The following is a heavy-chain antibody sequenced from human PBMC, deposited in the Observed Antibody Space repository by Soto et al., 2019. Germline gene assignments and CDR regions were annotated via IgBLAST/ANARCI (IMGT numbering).Heavy chain of an antibody. CDR1: GGSMSSYY. Sequence: SETLSLTCTVSGGSMSSYYWTWIRQPAGKGLEWIGRVYSSGGTHYNPSLKSRVTISLDTSKNQFSLRLLSVTDADTAVYYCARGQRFSDWFDPWGQGTLVTVSS. D-gene: IGHD3-3*01. CDR3: ARGQRFSDWFDP. CDR2: VYSSGGT. J-gene: IGHJ5*02. V-gene: IGHV4-4*07.